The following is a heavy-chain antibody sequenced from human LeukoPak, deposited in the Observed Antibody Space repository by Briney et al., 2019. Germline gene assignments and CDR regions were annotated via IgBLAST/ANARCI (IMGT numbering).Heavy chain of an antibody. J-gene: IGHJ4*02. CDR1: GGSIGASINSPNR. Sequence: PSETLSLTCAVPGGSIGASINSPNRWSWVRQPPGKGLEWIGEIFHSGSTNYNPSLKSRVTMSVDKSKNQFSLNLTSVTAADTAVYFCARAPRAYCSTTGSCFQDYWGQGTLVTVSS. V-gene: IGHV4-4*02. D-gene: IGHD2-2*01. CDR3: ARAPRAYCSTTGSCFQDY. CDR2: IFHSGST.